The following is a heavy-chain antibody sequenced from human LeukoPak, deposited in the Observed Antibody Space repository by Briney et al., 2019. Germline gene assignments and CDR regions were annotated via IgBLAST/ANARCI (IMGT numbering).Heavy chain of an antibody. V-gene: IGHV4-31*03. CDR3: ARWVVVVPAAYKEDYYYYMDV. CDR2: IYYSGST. Sequence: SETLSLTCTVSGGPISSGGYYWSWIRQHPGKGLEWIGYIYYSGSTYYNPSLKSRVTISVDTSKNQFSLKLSSVTAADTAVYYCARWVVVVPAAYKEDYYYYMDVWGKGTTVTVSS. D-gene: IGHD2-2*01. CDR1: GGPISSGGYY. J-gene: IGHJ6*03.